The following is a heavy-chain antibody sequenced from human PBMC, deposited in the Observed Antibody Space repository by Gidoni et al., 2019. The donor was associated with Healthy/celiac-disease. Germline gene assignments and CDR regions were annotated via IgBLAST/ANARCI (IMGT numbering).Heavy chain of an antibody. D-gene: IGHD2-2*01. CDR2: IWYDGSNK. J-gene: IGHJ4*02. CDR3: ARDRESAGLKDIVVVPAATLDY. V-gene: IGHV3-33*01. CDR1: GFTFSSYG. Sequence: SGFTFSSYGMHWVRQAPGKGLEWVAVIWYDGSNKYYADSVKGRFTISRDNSKNTLYLQMNSLRAEDTAVYYCARDRESAGLKDIVVVPAATLDYWGQGTLVTVSS.